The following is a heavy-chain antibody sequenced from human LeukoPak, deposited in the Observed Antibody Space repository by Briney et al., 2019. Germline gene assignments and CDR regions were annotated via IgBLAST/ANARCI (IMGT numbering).Heavy chain of an antibody. J-gene: IGHJ4*02. V-gene: IGHV1-2*02. Sequence: GASVKVSCKASGYTFTGYYMHWVRQAPGQGLEWMGWISPNSGGTNYAQKFQGRVTMTRDTSISTAYMELSKLRSDDTAVYYCARGPLIVGATAPLGYWGQGTLVTVSS. CDR2: ISPNSGGT. CDR1: GYTFTGYY. CDR3: ARGPLIVGATAPLGY. D-gene: IGHD1-26*01.